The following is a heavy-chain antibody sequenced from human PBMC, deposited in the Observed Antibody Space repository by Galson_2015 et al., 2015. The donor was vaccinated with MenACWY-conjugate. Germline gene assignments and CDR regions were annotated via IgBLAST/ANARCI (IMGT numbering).Heavy chain of an antibody. CDR1: RFSFSTYA. J-gene: IGHJ6*02. Sequence: SLRLSCAASRFSFSTYAMSWVRQTPGKGLEWVSTIDGSGDTTYYADSVKGRFTISRDNSKNTLYLEMNSLRAEDTAVYYCAKDLSAKGYYYYGMDVWGQGTTVTVSS. CDR3: AKDLSAKGYYYYGMDV. D-gene: IGHD6-25*01. V-gene: IGHV3-23*01. CDR2: IDGSGDTT.